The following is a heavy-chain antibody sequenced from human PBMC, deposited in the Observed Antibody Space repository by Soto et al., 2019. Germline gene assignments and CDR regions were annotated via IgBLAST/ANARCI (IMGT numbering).Heavy chain of an antibody. J-gene: IGHJ4*02. V-gene: IGHV4-39*01. Sequence: SETLSLTCTVSGGSITGGSISSSSHYWDWIRQPPGKGLEWIGSTYYSGSTYNNASLKSRVTMSADTSQNQFSLKLSSVTAADTAVYYCARLYIAGTTNYFGYWGKGILVTVSS. D-gene: IGHD1-26*01. CDR1: GGSITGGSISSSSHY. CDR2: TYYSGST. CDR3: ARLYIAGTTNYFGY.